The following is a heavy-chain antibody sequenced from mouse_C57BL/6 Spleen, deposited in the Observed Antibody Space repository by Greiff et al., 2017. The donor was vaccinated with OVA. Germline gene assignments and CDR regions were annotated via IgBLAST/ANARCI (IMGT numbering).Heavy chain of an antibody. Sequence: QVQLKESGAELVKPGASVTISCKASGYAFSSYWMNWVKQRPGKGLAWIGQIYPGDGDTNYNGKFKGKATLTADKSSSTAYMQLSSLTSDDSAVYFCATVSSGYPSDYWGQGTTLTVSS. CDR1: GYAFSSYW. D-gene: IGHD3-2*02. V-gene: IGHV1-80*01. CDR2: IYPGDGDT. J-gene: IGHJ2*01. CDR3: ATVSSGYPSDY.